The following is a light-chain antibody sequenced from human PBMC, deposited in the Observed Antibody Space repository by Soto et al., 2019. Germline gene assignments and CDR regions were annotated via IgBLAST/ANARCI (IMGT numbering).Light chain of an antibody. Sequence: QSVLTQPASVSGSPGQSITISCTGTASDVGGYNFVSWYQQHPANAPKLMIYEVNHRPSGVSNRFSGSKSGNTASLTISGLQADDEADYYCSSYTVSSTLVFGPGTKVTVL. V-gene: IGLV2-14*01. CDR3: SSYTVSSTLV. CDR2: EVN. J-gene: IGLJ1*01. CDR1: ASDVGGYNF.